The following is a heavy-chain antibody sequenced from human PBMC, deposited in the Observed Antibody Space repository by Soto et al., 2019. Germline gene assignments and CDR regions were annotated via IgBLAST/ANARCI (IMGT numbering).Heavy chain of an antibody. Sequence: QVQLQESGPGLVKPSETLSLTCTVSGGSISGYYWTWIRQPAGKGLEWIGRKHTSGTTNYNPSLKSRVTMSIDTSTNQFPLNLSSVTAADTALYYCARGGEFYVLDVWGQGTTVAVSS. D-gene: IGHD3-16*01. J-gene: IGHJ6*02. CDR3: ARGGEFYVLDV. CDR2: KHTSGTT. V-gene: IGHV4-4*07. CDR1: GGSISGYY.